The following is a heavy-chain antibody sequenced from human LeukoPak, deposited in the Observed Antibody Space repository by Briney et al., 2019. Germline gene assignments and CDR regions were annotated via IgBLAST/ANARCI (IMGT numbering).Heavy chain of an antibody. Sequence: SVKVSCKASGGTFSSYAISWVRQAPGQGLEWMEGIIPIFGTANYAQKFQGRVTITADESTSTAYMELSSLRSEDTAVYYCATHLGYCSSTSCFSENWFDPWGQGTLVTVSS. J-gene: IGHJ5*02. D-gene: IGHD2-2*01. CDR3: ATHLGYCSSTSCFSENWFDP. V-gene: IGHV1-69*13. CDR2: IIPIFGTA. CDR1: GGTFSSYA.